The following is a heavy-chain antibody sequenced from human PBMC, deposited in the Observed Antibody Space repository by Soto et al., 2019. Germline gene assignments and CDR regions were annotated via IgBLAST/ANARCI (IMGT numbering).Heavy chain of an antibody. J-gene: IGHJ4*02. V-gene: IGHV3-23*01. CDR3: AKEGHDLRTGYDAYFDH. D-gene: IGHD3-9*01. CDR2: VSGSGGST. Sequence: GGSLRLSCAASGFTFSSYAMSWVRQAPGKGLEWVSGVSGSGGSTNYADSVKGRFTISRDNSKNTLYLQMNSLRAEDTAVYYCAKEGHDLRTGYDAYFDHWGQGTLVTVSS. CDR1: GFTFSSYA.